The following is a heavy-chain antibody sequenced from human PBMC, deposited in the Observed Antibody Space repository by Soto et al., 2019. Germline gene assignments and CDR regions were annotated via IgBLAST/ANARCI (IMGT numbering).Heavy chain of an antibody. D-gene: IGHD2-15*01. J-gene: IGHJ4*02. CDR2: INSDGSST. CDR1: GFTFSSYW. Sequence: GGSLRLSCAASGFTFSSYWMHWVRQAPGKGLVWVSRINSDGSSTSYADSVKGRFTISRDNAKNTLYLQMNSLRAEDTAVYYCARVYCSGGSCYRLDYWGQGTLVTVSS. V-gene: IGHV3-74*01. CDR3: ARVYCSGGSCYRLDY.